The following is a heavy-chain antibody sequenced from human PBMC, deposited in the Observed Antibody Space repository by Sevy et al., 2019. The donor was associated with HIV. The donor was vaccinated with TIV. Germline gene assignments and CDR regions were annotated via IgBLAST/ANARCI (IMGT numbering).Heavy chain of an antibody. J-gene: IGHJ4*02. V-gene: IGHV3-73*01. CDR2: IRSKGNSYAT. CDR1: GFTFSGSA. Sequence: GGSLRLSCAASGFTFSGSAMQWVRQASGKGLEWVGRIRSKGNSYATAYAASVKGRFTISRDDSKNTVYLQMNSLKTEDTAVYYCTRGAARDSSSWYDYFDYWGQGTLVTVSS. D-gene: IGHD6-13*01. CDR3: TRGAARDSSSWYDYFDY.